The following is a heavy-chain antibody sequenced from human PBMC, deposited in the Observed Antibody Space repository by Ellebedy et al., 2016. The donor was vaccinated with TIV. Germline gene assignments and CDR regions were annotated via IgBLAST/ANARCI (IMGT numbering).Heavy chain of an antibody. D-gene: IGHD3-10*01. J-gene: IGHJ4*02. CDR1: GYTFTSYY. CDR3: SRVVTMVRGVMITFGGRDYFDY. CDR2: INPSGGST. V-gene: IGHV1-46*01. Sequence: AASVKVSCKASGYTFTSYYMHWVRQAPGQGLEWMGIINPSGGSTSYAQKFQGRVTMTRDTSTSTVYMELSSLRSEDTAVYYSSRVVTMVRGVMITFGGRDYFDYWGQGTLVTVSS.